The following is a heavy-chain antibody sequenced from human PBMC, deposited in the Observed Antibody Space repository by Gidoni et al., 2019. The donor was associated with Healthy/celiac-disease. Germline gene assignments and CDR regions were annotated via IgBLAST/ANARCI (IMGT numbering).Heavy chain of an antibody. D-gene: IGHD3-10*01. V-gene: IGHV3-30*18. CDR2: ISYDGSNK. CDR3: AKWGDGSTFDY. J-gene: IGHJ4*02. Sequence: SSYGMHWVRQAPGKGLEWVAVISYDGSNKYYADSVKGRFTISRDNSKNTLYLQMNSLRAEDTAVYYCAKWGDGSTFDYWGQGTLVTVSS. CDR1: SSYG.